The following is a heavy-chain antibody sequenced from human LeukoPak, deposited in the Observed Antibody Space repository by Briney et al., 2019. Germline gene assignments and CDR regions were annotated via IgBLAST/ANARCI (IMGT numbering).Heavy chain of an antibody. CDR2: ISAYNGNT. CDR1: GYTFTSYG. CDR3: ARVYDILTGYFSGDY. Sequence: ASVTVSCKASGYTFTSYGISWVRQAPGQGLEWMGWISAYNGNTNYAQKLQGRVTMTTDTSTSTAYMELRSLRSDDTAVYYCARVYDILTGYFSGDYWGQGTLVTVSS. D-gene: IGHD3-9*01. V-gene: IGHV1-18*01. J-gene: IGHJ4*02.